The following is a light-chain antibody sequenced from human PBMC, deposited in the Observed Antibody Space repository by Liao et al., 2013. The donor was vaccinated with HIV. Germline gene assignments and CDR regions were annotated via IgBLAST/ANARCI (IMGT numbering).Light chain of an antibody. CDR3: QTWDTGTGV. J-gene: IGLJ1*01. CDR1: NIGSKS. CDR2: EDD. V-gene: IGLV3-21*01. Sequence: SYVLTQPPSVSVAPGKTARITCGGNNIGSKSVHWYQQKPGQSPVLVIYEDDKRPSGIPERFSGSNSGTTATLAISGAQALDEADYYCQTWDTGTGVFGTGTKVTV.